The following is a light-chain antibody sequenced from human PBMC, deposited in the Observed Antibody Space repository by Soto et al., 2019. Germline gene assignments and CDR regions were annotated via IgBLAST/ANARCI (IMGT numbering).Light chain of an antibody. CDR3: QQSYRMPP. Sequence: DIQLTQSPSSLSASVGDRVTITCRSSQNINTYLNWYQQRPGEPPKLLIYHASSLKSGVPSRFSGSASGTAFTLTISSLQPEDFGTYYCQQSYRMPPFGGGTKLDIK. J-gene: IGKJ4*01. CDR2: HAS. V-gene: IGKV1-39*01. CDR1: QNINTY.